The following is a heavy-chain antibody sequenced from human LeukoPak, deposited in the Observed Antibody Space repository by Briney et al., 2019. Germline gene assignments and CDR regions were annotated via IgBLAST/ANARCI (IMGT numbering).Heavy chain of an antibody. V-gene: IGHV4-38-2*01. CDR2: IYYSGST. D-gene: IGHD3-3*01. Sequence: PSETLSLTCAVSGYSISSGYYWGWIRQPPGKGLEWIGSIYYSGSTYYNPSLKSRVTISVDTSKNQFSLKLSSVTAADTAVYYCARRGFLEWEYYFDYWGQGTLVTVSS. J-gene: IGHJ4*02. CDR1: GYSISSGYY. CDR3: ARRGFLEWEYYFDY.